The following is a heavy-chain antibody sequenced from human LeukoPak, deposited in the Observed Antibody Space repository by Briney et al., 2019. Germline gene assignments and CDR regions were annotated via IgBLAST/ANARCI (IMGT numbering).Heavy chain of an antibody. Sequence: GGSLRLSCAASGFTFSSYAMHWVRQAPGKGLEWVAVILYEGSNKYYADSVKGRFTISRDNSKNKLYLQMNSLRAEDTAVYSCARVIQEGWYYYYGMDVWGQGTTVTVSS. V-gene: IGHV3-30-3*01. J-gene: IGHJ6*02. D-gene: IGHD6-19*01. CDR1: GFTFSSYA. CDR2: ILYEGSNK. CDR3: ARVIQEGWYYYYGMDV.